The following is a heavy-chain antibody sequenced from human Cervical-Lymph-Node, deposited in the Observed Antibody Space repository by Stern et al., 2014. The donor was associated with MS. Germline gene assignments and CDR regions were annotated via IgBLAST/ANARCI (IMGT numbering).Heavy chain of an antibody. J-gene: IGHJ6*02. CDR1: GGSISSGSYY. Sequence: QLQLQESGPGLVKPSQTLSLTCTVSGGSISSGSYYWSWIRQPAGKGLEWIGRIYTSGSTNYNPSLKSRVTISVDTSKNQFSLKLSSVTAAHTAVYYCARDCRLRYFDNYGMDVWGQGTTVTVSS. CDR3: ARDCRLRYFDNYGMDV. CDR2: IYTSGST. D-gene: IGHD3-9*01. V-gene: IGHV4-61*02.